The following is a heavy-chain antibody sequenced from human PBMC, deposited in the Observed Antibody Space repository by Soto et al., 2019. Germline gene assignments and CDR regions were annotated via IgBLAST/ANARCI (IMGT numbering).Heavy chain of an antibody. D-gene: IGHD3-22*01. CDR3: ARYWDYYYSSGSYSIKAGMVV. CDR1: GYTFTSYG. CDR2: ISAYNGNT. Sequence: QVQLVQSGAEVKKPGAPVKVSCKASGYTFTSYGISWVRQAPGQGLEWMGWISAYNGNTNYAQKLQGRVTMTTATSTGTAYLALRSLRSDDTAVDYCARYWDYYYSSGSYSIKAGMVVWAQGTTVTVSS. J-gene: IGHJ6*02. V-gene: IGHV1-18*01.